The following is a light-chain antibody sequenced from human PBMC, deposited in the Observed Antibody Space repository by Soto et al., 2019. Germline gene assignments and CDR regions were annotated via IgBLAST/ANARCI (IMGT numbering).Light chain of an antibody. CDR1: QYINTR. V-gene: IGKV3D-15*01. CDR3: QQYNSYPWT. J-gene: IGKJ1*01. Sequence: EIVLAQSPATLSSFPGDRVTLSCRASQYINTRLAWYQHRPGQAPRLLIYQTSLRAAGIPARFSASGSGTDFTLTISSLQPDDFATYYCQQYNSYPWTFGQGTKVDIK. CDR2: QTS.